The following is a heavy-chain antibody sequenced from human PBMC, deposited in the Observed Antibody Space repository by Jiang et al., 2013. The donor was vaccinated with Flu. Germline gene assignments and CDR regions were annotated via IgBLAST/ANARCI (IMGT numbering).Heavy chain of an antibody. CDR1: GGSISSSSYY. Sequence: LLKPSETLSLTCTVSGGSISSSSYYWGWIRQPPGKGLEWIGSIYYSGSTYYNPSLKSRVTISVDTSKNQFSLKLSSVTAADTAVYYCARLVKTWVAADYWGQGTLVTVSS. CDR2: IYYSGST. CDR3: ARLVKTWVAADY. V-gene: IGHV4-39*01. D-gene: IGHD6-13*01. J-gene: IGHJ4*02.